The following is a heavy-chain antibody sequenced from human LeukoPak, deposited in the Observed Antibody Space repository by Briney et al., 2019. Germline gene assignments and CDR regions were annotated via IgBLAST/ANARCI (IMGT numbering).Heavy chain of an antibody. CDR1: GYTFTSYG. CDR2: ISAYNGNT. J-gene: IGHJ4*02. D-gene: IGHD3-22*01. V-gene: IGHV1-18*01. Sequence: VASVKVSCKASGYTFTSYGISWVRQAPGQGLEWMGWISAYNGNTNYAQKLQGRVTMTTDTSTSTAYMELRSLRSDDTAVYYCARDSHFVSARAYDSSGYYLLWDYWGQGTLVTVSS. CDR3: ARDSHFVSARAYDSSGYYLLWDY.